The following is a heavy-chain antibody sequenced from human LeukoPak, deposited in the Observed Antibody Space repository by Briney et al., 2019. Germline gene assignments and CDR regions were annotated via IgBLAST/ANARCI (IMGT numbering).Heavy chain of an antibody. CDR3: AKDNYYGSGSYYSWFDP. CDR2: ISYDGSNK. CDR1: GITFSSYG. J-gene: IGHJ5*02. V-gene: IGHV3-30*18. Sequence: GGSLRLSCAASGITFSSYGMHWVRQAPGKGLEWVAVISYDGSNKYYADSVKGRFTISRDNSKNTLYLQMNSLRAEDTAVYYCAKDNYYGSGSYYSWFDPWGQGTLVTVSS. D-gene: IGHD3-10*01.